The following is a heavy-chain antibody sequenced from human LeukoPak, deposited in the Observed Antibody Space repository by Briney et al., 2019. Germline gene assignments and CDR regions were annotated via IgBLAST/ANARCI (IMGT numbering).Heavy chain of an antibody. CDR3: ARERGIVGATHFFDY. CDR2: IKQDGSEK. D-gene: IGHD1-26*01. J-gene: IGHJ4*02. Sequence: PGGSLRLSCAASGFTFSSYWMSWVRQAPGKGLEWVANIKQDGSEKYYVDSVKGRFTISRDNAKNSLYLQMSSLRAEDTAVYYCARERGIVGATHFFDYWGQGTLVTVSS. CDR1: GFTFSSYW. V-gene: IGHV3-7*01.